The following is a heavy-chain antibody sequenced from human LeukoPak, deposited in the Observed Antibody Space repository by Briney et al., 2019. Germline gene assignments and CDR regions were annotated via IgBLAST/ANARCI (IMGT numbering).Heavy chain of an antibody. J-gene: IGHJ5*02. V-gene: IGHV1-2*02. Sequence: ASVKVPCKASGYTFTGYYMHWVRQAPGQGLEWMGWINPNSGGTNYAQKFQGRVTMTRDTSISTAYMELSRLRSDDTAVYYCARVDYDSSGYYVNWFDPWGQGTLVTVSS. CDR2: INPNSGGT. D-gene: IGHD3-22*01. CDR3: ARVDYDSSGYYVNWFDP. CDR1: GYTFTGYY.